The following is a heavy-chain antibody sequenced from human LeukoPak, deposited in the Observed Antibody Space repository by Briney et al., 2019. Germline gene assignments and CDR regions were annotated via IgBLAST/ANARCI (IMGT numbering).Heavy chain of an antibody. CDR1: GFTFTSYA. V-gene: IGHV3-23*01. Sequence: GGSLRLSCAASGFTFTSYAMYWVRQAPGKGLEWVSGISGSGGSTYYADSVKGRFSISRDNSKNTLYLQLNSLRVDDTAEYYCAKAHGGSYHSGIDWGQGTLVIVSS. CDR3: AKAHGGSYHSGID. J-gene: IGHJ4*02. CDR2: ISGSGGST. D-gene: IGHD1-26*01.